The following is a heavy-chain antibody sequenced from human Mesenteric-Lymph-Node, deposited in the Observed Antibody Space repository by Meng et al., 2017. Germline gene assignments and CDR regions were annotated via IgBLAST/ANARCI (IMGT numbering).Heavy chain of an antibody. Sequence: ASAMITCKASGYIFTSYGISRVRQAPGQGPEWMGWISAYNSNTNHAQKLQGRVTMTTDTSTSTAYVELRSLRSDDTAVYHCARSAPYYYGSSGYPGIDYWGQATLATVSS. CDR1: GYIFTSYG. J-gene: IGHJ4*02. V-gene: IGHV1-18*01. CDR3: ARSAPYYYGSSGYPGIDY. D-gene: IGHD3-22*01. CDR2: ISAYNSNT.